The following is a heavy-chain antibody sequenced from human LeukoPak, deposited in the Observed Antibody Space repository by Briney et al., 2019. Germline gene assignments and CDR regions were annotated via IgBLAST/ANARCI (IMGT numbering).Heavy chain of an antibody. CDR1: GGSFTGYH. CDR3: VRGILEYYYFDL. J-gene: IGHJ2*01. D-gene: IGHD3-3*01. V-gene: IGHV4-34*01. CDR2: IHYTGAT. Sequence: PSETLCLTCAVPGGSFTGYHLSWIRQAPGKGLEWIGEIHYTGATTYKPSLRSRVTISIDTSENQFSLKLRSVTAADTAVYYCVRGILEYYYFDLLGRGTLVTGSS.